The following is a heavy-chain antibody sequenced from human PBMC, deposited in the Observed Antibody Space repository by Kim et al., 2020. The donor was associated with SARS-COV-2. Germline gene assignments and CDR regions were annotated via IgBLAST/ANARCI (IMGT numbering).Heavy chain of an antibody. CDR1: GYTFTSYS. J-gene: IGHJ4*02. Sequence: ASVKVSCKASGYTFTSYSIHWVRQAPGQRLEWMGGINVVNGNTKYSQKFQGRVTINRDTHASTIYMELSSLRSEDTAVYYCARDGRSVDYYFDFWGQGTLVTDSS. V-gene: IGHV1-3*01. CDR2: INVVNGNT. CDR3: ARDGRSVDYYFDF.